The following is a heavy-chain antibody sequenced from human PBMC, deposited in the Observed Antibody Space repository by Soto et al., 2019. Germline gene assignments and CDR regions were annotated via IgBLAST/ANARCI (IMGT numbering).Heavy chain of an antibody. J-gene: IGHJ3*01. CDR2: IHSDGSTT. CDR1: GFTFNYYW. CDR3: VRGDKGGFDL. D-gene: IGHD2-21*02. Sequence: EVQLVESEGGLVQRGGSLRLSCAASGFTFNYYWMHWVRQAPGQGLVWVSHIHSDGSTTTYADSVKGRFTISRDNGKNTLYLQMNRLRAEDTAVYYCVRGDKGGFDLWGQGTTVTVSS. V-gene: IGHV3-74*01.